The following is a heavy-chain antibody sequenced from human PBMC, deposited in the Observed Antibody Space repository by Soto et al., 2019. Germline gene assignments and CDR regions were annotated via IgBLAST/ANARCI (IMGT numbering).Heavy chain of an antibody. CDR2: INGDGSST. Sequence: EVQLVESGGGLVQPGGSLRLSCAASGFPFSNSWMSWVRQAPGKGLVWVSRINGDGSSTNYADSVKGRFTISRDNAMKTLHLQRNSLRVEDTSVYYCVRDFRWGQGTLVTVSS. CDR3: VRDFR. V-gene: IGHV3-74*01. J-gene: IGHJ4*02. CDR1: GFPFSNSW.